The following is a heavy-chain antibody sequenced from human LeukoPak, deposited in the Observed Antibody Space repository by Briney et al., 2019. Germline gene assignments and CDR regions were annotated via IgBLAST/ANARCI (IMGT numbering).Heavy chain of an antibody. Sequence: GGSLRLSCAASGFTFSSYWMSWVRQAPGKGLEWVANIKQDGSEKYYADSVKGRFTISRDNAKNSLYLQTNSLRAEDTALYYCAKAAGIAVSYSYYFDYWGQGTLVTVSS. CDR1: GFTFSSYW. V-gene: IGHV3-7*03. CDR3: AKAAGIAVSYSYYFDY. CDR2: IKQDGSEK. D-gene: IGHD6-19*01. J-gene: IGHJ4*02.